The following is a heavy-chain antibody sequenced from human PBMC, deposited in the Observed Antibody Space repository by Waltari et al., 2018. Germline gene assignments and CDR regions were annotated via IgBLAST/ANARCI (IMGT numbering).Heavy chain of an antibody. V-gene: IGHV3-53*01. J-gene: IGHJ6*03. Sequence: EVQLVESGGGLIQPGGSLRLSCAASGFTVSSTYMSWVRQAPGKGLEWVSVIYSGGSTYYADSVKGRFTISRDNSKNTLYLQMNSLRAEDTAVYYCARGHPPRGYYYMDVWGKGTTVTVSS. CDR1: GFTVSSTY. CDR3: ARGHPPRGYYYMDV. CDR2: IYSGGST. D-gene: IGHD3-10*01.